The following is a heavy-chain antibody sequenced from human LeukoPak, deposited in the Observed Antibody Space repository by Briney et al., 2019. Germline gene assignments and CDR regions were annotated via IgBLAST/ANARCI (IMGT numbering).Heavy chain of an antibody. CDR2: ISSSSSYI. V-gene: IGHV3-21*01. Sequence: GGSLRLSCAASGFTFSSYSMNWVRQAPGKGLEWVSSISSSSSYIYYADSVKGRFTISRDNAKNSLYLQMNSLRAEDTAVYYCARGLRGGSGGFDYWGQGTLVTVSS. D-gene: IGHD3-10*01. J-gene: IGHJ4*02. CDR1: GFTFSSYS. CDR3: ARGLRGGSGGFDY.